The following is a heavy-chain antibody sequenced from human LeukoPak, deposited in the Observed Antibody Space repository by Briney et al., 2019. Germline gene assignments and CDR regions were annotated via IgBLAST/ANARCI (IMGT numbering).Heavy chain of an antibody. Sequence: GESLKISCKGSGYSFTSYWIGWVRQMPGKGLEWMGIIYPGDSDTRYSPSFQGQVTISADKSISTAYLQWSNPKASDTAMYYCARRTPLGNYYYGMDVWGQGTTVTVSS. J-gene: IGHJ6*02. D-gene: IGHD3-16*01. CDR1: GYSFTSYW. CDR2: IYPGDSDT. CDR3: ARRTPLGNYYYGMDV. V-gene: IGHV5-51*01.